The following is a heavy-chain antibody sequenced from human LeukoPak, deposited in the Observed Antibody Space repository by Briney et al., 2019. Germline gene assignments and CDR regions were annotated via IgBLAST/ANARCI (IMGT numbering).Heavy chain of an antibody. CDR2: IYYGGST. D-gene: IGHD3-10*01. CDR3: ASRPVHPIVRGVMLPDY. CDR1: GGSISSYY. J-gene: IGHJ4*02. V-gene: IGHV4-59*01. Sequence: SKTLSLTCTASGGSISSYYWSWIRQPPGKGLEWMGYIYYGGSTNYNPSLKSRVPISVHTSKNQCSLQLSSVTAADTPVYYCASRPVHPIVRGVMLPDYWGQGTMVAVSS.